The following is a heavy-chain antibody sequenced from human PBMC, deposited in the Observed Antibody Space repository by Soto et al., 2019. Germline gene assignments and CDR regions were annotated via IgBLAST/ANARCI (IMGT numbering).Heavy chain of an antibody. CDR1: GFTFSDYA. D-gene: IGHD6-19*01. V-gene: IGHV3-30*18. CDR3: AKGGRQWLVTSDFNY. J-gene: IGHJ4*02. CDR2: VSHDGRNT. Sequence: QPGGSLRLSCAASGFTFSDYAMHWVRQAPGKGLEWVAVVSHDGRNTHYADSVKDRFTISRDNSKNTVSLEMTSLRAEDTAVYYCAKGGRQWLVTSDFNYWGQGA.